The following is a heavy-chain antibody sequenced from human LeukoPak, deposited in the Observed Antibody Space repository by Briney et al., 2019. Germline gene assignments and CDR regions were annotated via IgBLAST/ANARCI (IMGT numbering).Heavy chain of an antibody. CDR1: GFTFSSYW. D-gene: IGHD3-10*01. CDR3: ASFSFGGSGSSDAFDI. J-gene: IGHJ3*02. Sequence: GGSLRLSCAASGFTFSSYWMHWVRQAPGKGLVWVSRINSVGGTTMYADSVKGRFTISRDNAKNTLYLQMHSLSAEDTAVYYCASFSFGGSGSSDAFDIWGQGTMVTVSS. CDR2: INSVGGTT. V-gene: IGHV3-74*03.